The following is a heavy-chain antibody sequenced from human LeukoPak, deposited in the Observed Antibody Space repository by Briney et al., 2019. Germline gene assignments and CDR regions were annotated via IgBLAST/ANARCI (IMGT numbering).Heavy chain of an antibody. Sequence: SETLSLTCTVSGGSISSSSYYWGWIRQPPGKGLEWIGSIYYSGSTYYNPSLKSRVTISVDTSKNQFSLKLSSVTAADTAVYYCARIPYLENFDYWGQGTLVTVSS. V-gene: IGHV4-39*07. J-gene: IGHJ4*02. CDR1: GGSISSSSYY. CDR2: IYYSGST. D-gene: IGHD3-3*01. CDR3: ARIPYLENFDY.